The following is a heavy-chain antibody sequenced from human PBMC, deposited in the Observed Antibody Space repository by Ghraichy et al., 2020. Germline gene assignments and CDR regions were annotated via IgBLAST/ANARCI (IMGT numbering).Heavy chain of an antibody. Sequence: ASVKVSCKASGYTFTSYDINWVRQATGQGLELMGWMNPNSGNTGYAQKFQGRVTMTRNTSISTAYMELSSLRSEDTAVYYCARERALSDYYYGMDVWGQGTTVTVSS. CDR2: MNPNSGNT. CDR3: ARERALSDYYYGMDV. CDR1: GYTFTSYD. J-gene: IGHJ6*02. V-gene: IGHV1-8*01. D-gene: IGHD6-25*01.